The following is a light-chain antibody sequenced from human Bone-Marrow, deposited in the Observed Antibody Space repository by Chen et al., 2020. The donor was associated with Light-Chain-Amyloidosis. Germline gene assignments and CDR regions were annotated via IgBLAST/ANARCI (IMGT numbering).Light chain of an antibody. CDR2: DVS. J-gene: IGLJ2*01. V-gene: IGLV2-14*01. CDR3: SSYTSSSTV. CDR1: SSDVGGYNY. Sequence: QSALTQPAPVSGSPGQAITISCTGTSSDVGGYNYVSWYQKHPGKAPKLMIYDVSNRPSGVSNRFSGSKSGNTASLTISGLQAEDEADYYCSSYTSSSTVFGGGTKLTVL.